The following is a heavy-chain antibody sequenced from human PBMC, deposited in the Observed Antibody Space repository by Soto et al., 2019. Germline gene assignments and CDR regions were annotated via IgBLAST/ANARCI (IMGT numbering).Heavy chain of an antibody. V-gene: IGHV1-2*02. Sequence: ASVKVSCKTSGYTFTGQYMHWVRQAPGQGLEWMGWINPDSGDTKYAQKFQGRVTMTRDTSISTVYMELSRLKSDDTSVYYCSRDGWRYYYGMDFWGQGTTVTVSS. CDR3: SRDGWRYYYGMDF. CDR1: GYTFTGQY. CDR2: INPDSGDT. D-gene: IGHD2-15*01. J-gene: IGHJ6*02.